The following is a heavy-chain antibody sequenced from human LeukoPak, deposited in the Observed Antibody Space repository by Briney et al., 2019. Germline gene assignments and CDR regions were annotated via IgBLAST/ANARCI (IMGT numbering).Heavy chain of an antibody. CDR3: ARGPGVTGTTGFDY. D-gene: IGHD1-7*01. CDR2: INHSGST. Sequence: NPSETLSLTCAVYGGSFSGYYWSWIRQPPGKGLEWIGEINHSGSTNYNPSLKSRVTISVDTSKNQFSLKLSSVTAADTAVYYCARGPGVTGTTGFDYWGQGTLVTVSS. CDR1: GGSFSGYY. V-gene: IGHV4-34*01. J-gene: IGHJ4*02.